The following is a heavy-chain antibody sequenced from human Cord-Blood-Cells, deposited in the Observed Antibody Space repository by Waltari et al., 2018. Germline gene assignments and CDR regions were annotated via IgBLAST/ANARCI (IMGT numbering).Heavy chain of an antibody. CDR1: GGSFSGYY. Sequence: QVQLQQWGAGLLKPSETLSLTCAVYGGSFSGYYWSWIRQPPGKGLEWIGEINHSGTTNDNPSHKIRVTIAVDTSKNQFSLKLGSVTAADTAVYYCARQHYGSGSYYNGWGQGTLVTVSS. J-gene: IGHJ4*02. V-gene: IGHV4-34*01. CDR3: ARQHYGSGSYYNG. CDR2: INHSGTT. D-gene: IGHD3-10*01.